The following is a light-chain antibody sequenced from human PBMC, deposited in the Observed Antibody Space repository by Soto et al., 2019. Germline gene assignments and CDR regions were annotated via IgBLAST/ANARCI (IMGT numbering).Light chain of an antibody. CDR1: SSNIGSNT. Sequence: QSVLTQPPSASGTPGQRVTISCSGSSSNIGSNTVNWYQQLPGTAPKLLIYSNNQRPSGVPDRFSGSKSGTSASLAISGLQSEDEADYYCAAWDVRLNGWVFGGGTKVTVL. CDR3: AAWDVRLNGWV. CDR2: SNN. V-gene: IGLV1-44*01. J-gene: IGLJ3*02.